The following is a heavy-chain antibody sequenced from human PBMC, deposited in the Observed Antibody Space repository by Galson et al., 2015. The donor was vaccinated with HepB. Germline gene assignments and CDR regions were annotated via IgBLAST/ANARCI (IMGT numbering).Heavy chain of an antibody. CDR1: GHTLTSFG. J-gene: IGHJ6*02. CDR2: ISASKGKT. V-gene: IGHV1-18*01. D-gene: IGHD5-24*01. CDR3: ASVGGPYSSNRRDNYPYYGLDV. Sequence: SVKVSCKASGHTLTSFGIRWVRQAPGQGLEWMGWISASKGKTHYAQTFQGRVTLTTDTATNSAYLELRNLRSDDTAVYYRASVGGPYSSNRRDNYPYYGLDVWGQGTTVTVSS.